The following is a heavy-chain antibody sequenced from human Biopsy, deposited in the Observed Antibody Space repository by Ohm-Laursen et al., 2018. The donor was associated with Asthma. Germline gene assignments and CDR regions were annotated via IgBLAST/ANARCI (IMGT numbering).Heavy chain of an antibody. CDR3: ARDALHDNSAYIGDAFDF. Sequence: ASVKVSCKTPGFPFTAYYIHWVRQAPGQGLEWMGWISLNTGDANLAQKFRGWVTMTRDTSISTAYLVLSGLKSHDTAVYYCARDALHDNSAYIGDAFDFWGQGTMVTVPS. CDR2: ISLNTGDA. D-gene: IGHD3-22*01. J-gene: IGHJ3*01. V-gene: IGHV1-2*04. CDR1: GFPFTAYY.